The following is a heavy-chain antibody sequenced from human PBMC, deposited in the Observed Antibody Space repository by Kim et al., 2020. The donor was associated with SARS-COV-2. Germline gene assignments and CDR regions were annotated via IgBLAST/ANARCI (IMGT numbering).Heavy chain of an antibody. Sequence: RYSPSFQGQVTISADKSISTAYLQWSSLKASDTAMYYCARLRWLYYFDYWGQGTLVTVSS. J-gene: IGHJ4*02. V-gene: IGHV5-51*01. CDR3: ARLRWLYYFDY. D-gene: IGHD4-17*01.